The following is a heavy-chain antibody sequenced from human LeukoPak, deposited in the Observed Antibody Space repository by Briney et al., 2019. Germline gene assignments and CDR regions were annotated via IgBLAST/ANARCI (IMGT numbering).Heavy chain of an antibody. J-gene: IGHJ6*02. Sequence: GRPLRLSCAASGFTFSSYGMNWVRQAPGKGLEWVAVIWYDGSNKYYADSVKGRFTISRDNSKNTLYLQMNSLRAEDTAVYYCARSLTTVTTWAYYYGMDVWGQGTTVTVSS. CDR2: IWYDGSNK. CDR1: GFTFSSYG. V-gene: IGHV3-33*01. D-gene: IGHD4-4*01. CDR3: ARSLTTVTTWAYYYGMDV.